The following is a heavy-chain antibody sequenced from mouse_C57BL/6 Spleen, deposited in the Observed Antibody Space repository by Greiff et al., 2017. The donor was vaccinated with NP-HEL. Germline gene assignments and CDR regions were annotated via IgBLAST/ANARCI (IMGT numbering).Heavy chain of an antibody. V-gene: IGHV1-22*01. CDR2: INPNNGGT. J-gene: IGHJ2*01. Sequence: EVKLMESGPELVKPGASVKMSCKASGYTFTDYNMHWVKQSHGKSLEWIGYINPNNGGTSYNQKFKGKATLTVNKSSSTAYMELRSLTSEDSAVYYCAREGLGYSNFDYWGQGTTLTVSS. D-gene: IGHD2-5*01. CDR3: AREGLGYSNFDY. CDR1: GYTFTDYN.